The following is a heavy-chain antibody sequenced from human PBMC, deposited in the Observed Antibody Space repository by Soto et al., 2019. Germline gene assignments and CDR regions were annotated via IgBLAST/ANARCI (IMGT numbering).Heavy chain of an antibody. V-gene: IGHV3-23*01. D-gene: IGHD3-16*01. CDR1: GFTFSSFA. J-gene: IGHJ6*03. CDR2: ISGSGGST. CDR3: AKLGSLYYYYMDV. Sequence: PGGFLRLCWAAAGFTFSSFAMSWVRQAPGKGLEWVSTISGSGGSTYYADSVKGRFTISRDNSKNTLFLQMNSLRAEDTAVYYCAKLGSLYYYYMDVWAKGTTVTVSS.